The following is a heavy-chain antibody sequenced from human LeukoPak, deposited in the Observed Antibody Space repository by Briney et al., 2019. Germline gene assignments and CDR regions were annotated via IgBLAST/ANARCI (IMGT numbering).Heavy chain of an antibody. D-gene: IGHD6-19*01. CDR1: GGSFSGYY. J-gene: IGHJ4*02. Sequence: PSETLSLTCAVYGGSFSGYYWSWIRQPPGKGLEWVGEINHSGSTNYNPSLKSRVTISVDTSKNQFSLKLSSVTAADTAVYYCARALVGYSSGRLGYWGQGTLVTVSS. CDR3: ARALVGYSSGRLGY. V-gene: IGHV4-34*01. CDR2: INHSGST.